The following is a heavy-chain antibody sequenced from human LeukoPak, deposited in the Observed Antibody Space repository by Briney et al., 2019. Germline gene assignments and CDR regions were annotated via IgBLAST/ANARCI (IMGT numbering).Heavy chain of an antibody. J-gene: IGHJ4*02. CDR1: GYSFTSYW. CDR3: ARSSYDFWSGYPKDHLDY. V-gene: IGHV5-51*01. CDR2: VYPGDSDT. D-gene: IGHD3-3*01. Sequence: GESLKISCKGSGYSFTSYWIGWVRQMPGKGLEWMGIVYPGDSDTRYSPSFQGQVTISADKSISTAYLQWSSLKASDTAMYYCARSSYDFWSGYPKDHLDYWGQGTLVTVSS.